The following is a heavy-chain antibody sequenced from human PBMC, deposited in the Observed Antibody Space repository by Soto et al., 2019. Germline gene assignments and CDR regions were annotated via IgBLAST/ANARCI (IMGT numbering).Heavy chain of an antibody. CDR3: ARDVESIAIIIGNFRYYYYYGMDV. D-gene: IGHD3-10*01. J-gene: IGHJ6*02. Sequence: GASVKVSCKASGYTFTSYGISCVRQAPGQGLEWMGWISAYNGNTNYAQKLQGRVTMTTDTSTSTAYMELRSLRSDDTAVYYCARDVESIAIIIGNFRYYYYYGMDVWGQGTTVTVSS. CDR1: GYTFTSYG. CDR2: ISAYNGNT. V-gene: IGHV1-18*01.